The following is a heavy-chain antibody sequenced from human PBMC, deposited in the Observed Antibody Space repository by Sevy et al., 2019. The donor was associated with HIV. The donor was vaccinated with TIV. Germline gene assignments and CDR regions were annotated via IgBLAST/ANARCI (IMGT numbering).Heavy chain of an antibody. D-gene: IGHD3-22*01. CDR3: ATSRSGYFDSSGYYIY. J-gene: IGHJ4*02. CDR1: GYSFTSHW. CDR2: IYPDDSAS. V-gene: IGHV5-51*01. Sequence: GESLKISCKGSGYSFTSHWIGWVRHMSGKGLEWMGIIYPDDSASRYSPSFQGQVTFSADKSISTAYLQWSSLKASDTAMYYCATSRSGYFDSSGYYIYWGQGTLVTVSS.